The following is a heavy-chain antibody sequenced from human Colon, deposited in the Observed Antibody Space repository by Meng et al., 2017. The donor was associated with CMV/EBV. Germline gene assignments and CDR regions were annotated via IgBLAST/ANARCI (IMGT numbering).Heavy chain of an antibody. Sequence: GGSLRLSCTVSGYNVSPHAMNWVRQAPGKGLEWVSSITTASLYTYYADSVRGRFTISRDNANSSVYLHMTTLRAEDTAVYYCARAGLRAVEATRSDYWSQGTLVTVSS. D-gene: IGHD6-19*01. CDR3: ARAGLRAVEATRSDY. V-gene: IGHV3-21*01. CDR2: ITTASLYT. CDR1: GYNVSPHA. J-gene: IGHJ4*02.